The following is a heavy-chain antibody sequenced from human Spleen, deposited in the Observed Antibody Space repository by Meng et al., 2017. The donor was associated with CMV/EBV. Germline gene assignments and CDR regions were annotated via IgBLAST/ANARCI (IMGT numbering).Heavy chain of an antibody. CDR3: AREQDEDYYDSSGYLNY. J-gene: IGHJ4*02. V-gene: IGHV3-23*03. CDR2: IYSGGSST. Sequence: GGSLRLSCAASGVTFSSYAMSWVRQAPGKGLEWVSVIYSGGSSTYYADSVKGRFTISRDNSKNTLYLQMNSLRAEDTAVYYCAREQDEDYYDSSGYLNYWGQGTLVTVSS. CDR1: GVTFSSYA. D-gene: IGHD3-22*01.